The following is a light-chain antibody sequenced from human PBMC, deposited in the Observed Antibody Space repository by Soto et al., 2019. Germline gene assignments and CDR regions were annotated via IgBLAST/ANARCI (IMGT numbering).Light chain of an antibody. CDR3: VQATESYT. CDR1: QSLEHRDGNTY. CDR2: AIS. V-gene: IGKV2-24*01. Sequence: DVVMTQTPLSSSVTLGQPASISCTSSQSLEHRDGNTYLSWLHQRPGQPPRLLIYAISTRFSGVPDRFSGSGAGSHFTLHISRVEAEDVGIYYRVQATESYTFGQGTKLEIK. J-gene: IGKJ2*01.